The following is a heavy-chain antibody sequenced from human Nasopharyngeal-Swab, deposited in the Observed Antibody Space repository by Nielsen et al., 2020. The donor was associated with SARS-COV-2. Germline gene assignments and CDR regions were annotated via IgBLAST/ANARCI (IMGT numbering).Heavy chain of an antibody. V-gene: IGHV4-39*01. D-gene: IGHD1-26*01. CDR3: ARGGGATSFDY. CDR1: GGSISSSSYY. CDR2: IYYSGST. Sequence: LSCTVSGGSISSSSYYWGWIRQPPGKGLEWIGSIYYSGSTYYNPSLKSRVTISVDTSKNQFSLKLSSVTAADTAVYYCARGGGATSFDYWGQGTLVTVSS. J-gene: IGHJ4*02.